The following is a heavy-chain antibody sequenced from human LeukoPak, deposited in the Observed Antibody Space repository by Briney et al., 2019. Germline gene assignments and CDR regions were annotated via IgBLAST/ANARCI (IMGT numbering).Heavy chain of an antibody. CDR1: GGTFISYA. Sequence: SVKVSSKASGGTFISYAISWGRRAPGQGGGGMGGIIPIFGTANYAQKFQGRVTITADESTSTAYMELSSLRSEDTAVYYCARERTYCSSTSCYPFDYYYYGMDAWGKGTTVTVSS. CDR3: ARERTYCSSTSCYPFDYYYYGMDA. J-gene: IGHJ6*04. D-gene: IGHD2-2*01. V-gene: IGHV1-69*01. CDR2: IIPIFGTA.